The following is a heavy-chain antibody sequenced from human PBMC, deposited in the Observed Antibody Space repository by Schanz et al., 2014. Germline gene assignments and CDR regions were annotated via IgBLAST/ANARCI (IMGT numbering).Heavy chain of an antibody. CDR2: IWYDGSLK. J-gene: IGHJ3*01. Sequence: VQLLESGGGFVQPGGSLGLSCEASGLTFRIYAVTWFRRAPGQGLEWVSFIWYDGSLKSYLDSVKGRFTISRDNSKNTLFLEMNSRRVEDTAVYYCARDLVSYHDFWSGQETGDRAFDLWGQGTMVTVSP. CDR3: ARDLVSYHDFWSGQETGDRAFDL. D-gene: IGHD3-3*01. V-gene: IGHV3-30-3*01. CDR1: GLTFRIYA.